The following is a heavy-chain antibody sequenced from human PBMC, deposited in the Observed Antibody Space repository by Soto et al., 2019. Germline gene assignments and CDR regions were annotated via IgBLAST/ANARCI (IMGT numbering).Heavy chain of an antibody. CDR2: IYHSGST. Sequence: QVQLQESGPGLVKPSGTLSLTCAVSDGSISSSNWWSWVRQPPGKGLKWIGEIYHSGSTNYNPSLTSRVTISVDKSKNQFSLKLSSVTAADTAVYYCASSSGSYDAFDIWGQGTMVTVSS. V-gene: IGHV4-4*02. D-gene: IGHD1-26*01. CDR1: DGSISSSNW. CDR3: ASSSGSYDAFDI. J-gene: IGHJ3*02.